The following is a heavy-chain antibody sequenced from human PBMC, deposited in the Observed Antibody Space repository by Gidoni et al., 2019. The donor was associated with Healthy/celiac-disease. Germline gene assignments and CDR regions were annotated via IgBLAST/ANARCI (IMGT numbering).Heavy chain of an antibody. J-gene: IGHJ4*02. D-gene: IGHD6-6*01. CDR2: IYYSGST. V-gene: IGHV4-39*01. CDR3: ARLAYSSSPGPDY. Sequence: QLQLQESGPGLVKPSETLSLTCPVSGGSISSSSYYWGWIRQPPGKGLEWIGSIYYSGSTYYNPSLKSRVTISVDTSKNQFSLKLSSVTAADTAVYYCARLAYSSSPGPDYWGQGTLVTVSS. CDR1: GGSISSSSYY.